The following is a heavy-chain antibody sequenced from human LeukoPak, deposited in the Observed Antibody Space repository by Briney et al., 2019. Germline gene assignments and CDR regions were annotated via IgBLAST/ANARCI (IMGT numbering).Heavy chain of an antibody. CDR1: GFTFRSYA. CDR3: AKDGSSWYHVPDY. CDR2: ISGSGAKT. V-gene: IGHV3-23*01. Sequence: GGSPRLSCEASGFTFRSYAMTWVRQAPGKGLEWVSAISGSGAKTYYADSVKGRFTISRDNSRNTLYLQMNSLRAEDTAVYYCAKDGSSWYHVPDYWGQGTLVTVSS. J-gene: IGHJ4*02. D-gene: IGHD6-13*01.